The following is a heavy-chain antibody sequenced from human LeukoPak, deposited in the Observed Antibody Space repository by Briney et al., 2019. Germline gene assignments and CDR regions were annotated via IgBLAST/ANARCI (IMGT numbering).Heavy chain of an antibody. Sequence: PGGSLRLSCAASGFTFSNYAMHWVRQAPGKGLEWVAVIWYDGSNKFYADSAKGRFTVSRDNSKNTLYQQMNSLRAEDTAVFYCARQSPLDLYFDYWGQGTLVTVSS. J-gene: IGHJ4*02. CDR1: GFTFSNYA. CDR3: ARQSPLDLYFDY. CDR2: IWYDGSNK. V-gene: IGHV3-33*01. D-gene: IGHD1-1*01.